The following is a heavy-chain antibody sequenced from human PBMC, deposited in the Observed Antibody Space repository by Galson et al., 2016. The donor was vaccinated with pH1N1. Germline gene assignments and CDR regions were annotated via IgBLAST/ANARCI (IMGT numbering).Heavy chain of an antibody. CDR3: ERAIAAAGSL. CDR2: INHAGSKK. D-gene: IGHD6-13*01. J-gene: IGHJ4*02. Sequence: SLRLSCAASGFTISTYWMTWVRQAPGKGLEWVANINHAGSKKYFVDSVKGRFTISRDNAKNSLVLQMNSLRAEDTAVYYCERAIAAAGSLWGQGTMVTVSS. CDR1: GFTISTYW. V-gene: IGHV3-7*04.